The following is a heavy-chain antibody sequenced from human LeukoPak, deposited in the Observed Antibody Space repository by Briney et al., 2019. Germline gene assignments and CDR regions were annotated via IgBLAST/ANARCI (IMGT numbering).Heavy chain of an antibody. V-gene: IGHV3-30-3*01. CDR1: GFTFSSYA. D-gene: IGHD3-10*01. J-gene: IGHJ6*02. CDR2: ISYDGSNK. CDR3: ARKNMVRGLGDYGMDV. Sequence: GGSLRLSCAASGFTFSSYAMHWVRQTPGKGLEWVAVISYDGSNKYYADSVKGRFTISRDNSKNTLYLQMNSLRAEDTAVYYCARKNMVRGLGDYGMDVWGQGTTVTVSS.